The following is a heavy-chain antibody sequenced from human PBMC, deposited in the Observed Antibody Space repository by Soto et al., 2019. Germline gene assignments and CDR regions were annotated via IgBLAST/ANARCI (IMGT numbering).Heavy chain of an antibody. V-gene: IGHV3-30-3*01. CDR1: GFTFSSYA. CDR3: ARDPGSSWYYYYYSGMDV. D-gene: IGHD6-13*01. J-gene: IGHJ6*02. CDR2: ISYDGSNK. Sequence: QVQLVESGGGVVQPGRSLRLSCAASGFTFSSYAMHWVRQAPGKGLEWVAVISYDGSNKYYADSVRGRFTISRDNSKNKLYLQMNSVRAEDTAVYYGARDPGSSWYYYYYSGMDVWGQGTTVTVSS.